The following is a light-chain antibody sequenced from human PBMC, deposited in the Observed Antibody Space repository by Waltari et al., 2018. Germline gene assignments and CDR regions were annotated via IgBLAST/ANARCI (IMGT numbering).Light chain of an antibody. Sequence: DIQMTQSPSSLSASVGDRVTITCRASQNLYVYLNWYQQKPGTAPKLLIHAASTLQGGVPSRFSGSGSGTHFTLTISRLQPEDCATYYCQQTFITPPWTFGQGTKVEV. CDR2: AAS. J-gene: IGKJ1*01. V-gene: IGKV1-39*01. CDR3: QQTFITPPWT. CDR1: QNLYVY.